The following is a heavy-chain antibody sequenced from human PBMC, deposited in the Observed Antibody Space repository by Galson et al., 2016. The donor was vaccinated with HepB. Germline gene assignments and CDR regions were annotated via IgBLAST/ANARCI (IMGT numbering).Heavy chain of an antibody. CDR1: GFTVSSKY. CDR3: ARGKHYDFWSGYYDY. Sequence: SLRLSCAASGFTVSSKYMSWVRQAPGKGLEWVSVIYGGGSTYYAESVKGRFTISRHNSKNTVDLQMNSLRPEDTAVYHCARGKHYDFWSGYYDYWGQGILVTVSS. V-gene: IGHV3-53*04. D-gene: IGHD3-3*01. J-gene: IGHJ4*02. CDR2: IYGGGST.